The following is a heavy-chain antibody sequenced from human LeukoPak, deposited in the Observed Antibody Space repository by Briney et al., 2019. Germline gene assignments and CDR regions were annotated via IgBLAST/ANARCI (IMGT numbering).Heavy chain of an antibody. V-gene: IGHV3-21*01. Sequence: SGGSLRLSCAASGFTFTSYAMSWVRQAPGKGLEWVSSISSSSSYTYYADSVKGRFTISRDNAKNSLYLQMNSLRAEDTAVYYCARAGSSWNWGQGTLVTVSS. CDR2: ISSSSSYT. CDR3: ARAGSSWN. CDR1: GFTFTSYA. D-gene: IGHD6-13*01. J-gene: IGHJ4*02.